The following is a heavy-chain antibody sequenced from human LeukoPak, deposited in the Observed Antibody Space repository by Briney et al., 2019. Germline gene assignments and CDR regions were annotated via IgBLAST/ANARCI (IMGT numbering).Heavy chain of an antibody. CDR3: ARVGSGWSFDY. CDR1: DGSISSYY. Sequence: SETLSLTCTVSDGSISSYYWSWIRQPAGRGLEWIGRIQTSGSTNYNPSLKSRVTMSVDTSKNKFSLKVNSVTAADTAVYYCARVGSGWSFDYWGQGTLVTVSS. J-gene: IGHJ4*02. D-gene: IGHD6-19*01. V-gene: IGHV4-4*07. CDR2: IQTSGST.